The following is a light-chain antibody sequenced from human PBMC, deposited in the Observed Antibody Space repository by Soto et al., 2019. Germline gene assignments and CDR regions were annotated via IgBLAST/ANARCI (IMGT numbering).Light chain of an antibody. CDR1: QSVSST. J-gene: IGKJ1*01. CDR3: QQSNNWPRT. V-gene: IGKV3-15*01. Sequence: EIVMTQSPATLSVSPGERATLSCRASQSVSSTLAWYQQKPGQAPRLLIYGASTRATGIPARFSGSVSGTEFTLTISSLQSEDFAVYYCQQSNNWPRTFGPGTKVEIK. CDR2: GAS.